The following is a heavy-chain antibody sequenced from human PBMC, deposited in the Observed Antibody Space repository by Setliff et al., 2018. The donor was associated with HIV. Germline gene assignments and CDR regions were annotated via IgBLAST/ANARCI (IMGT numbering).Heavy chain of an antibody. CDR2: ISYSGST. V-gene: IGHV4-39*07. Sequence: PSETLSLTCSVSGGSIGSHYWGWIRQPPGKGLEWIGDISYSGSTYYNPSLKTRVTISIDSSKNQFSLKLSSVTAADTAVYYCAREIYGGNSRPFDYWGQGTLVTVSS. CDR1: GGSIGSHY. CDR3: AREIYGGNSRPFDY. D-gene: IGHD4-17*01. J-gene: IGHJ4*02.